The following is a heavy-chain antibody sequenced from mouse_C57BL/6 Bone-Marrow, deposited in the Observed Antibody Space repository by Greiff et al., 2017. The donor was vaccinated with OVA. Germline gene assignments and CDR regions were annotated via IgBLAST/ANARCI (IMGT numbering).Heavy chain of an antibody. V-gene: IGHV1-61*01. CDR3: ARRRQLRPFAY. CDR2: IYPSDSET. Sequence: QVQLQQPGAELVRPGSSVKLSCKASGYTFTSYWMDWVKQRPGQGLEWIGNIYPSDSETHYNPKFKDKATLTVDKSSSTAYMQLSSLTSEDSAVYYCARRRQLRPFAYWGQGTLVTVSA. CDR1: GYTFTSYW. J-gene: IGHJ3*01. D-gene: IGHD3-2*02.